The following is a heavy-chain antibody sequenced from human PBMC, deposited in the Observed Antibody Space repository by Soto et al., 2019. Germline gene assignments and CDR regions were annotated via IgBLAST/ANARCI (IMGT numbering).Heavy chain of an antibody. D-gene: IGHD3-22*01. CDR3: ARLGGYYQAFDQ. CDR2: IYYTGTT. Sequence: SETLSLTCSVSGSPISSYYWGWFRLPPGQGLQRVGYIYYTGTTSYNPSLKGRVTVSLDTSKKQFSLKLRSVTAADTAVYFCARLGGYYQAFDQWGQGALVTVSS. J-gene: IGHJ4*01. V-gene: IGHV4-59*08. CDR1: GSPISSYY.